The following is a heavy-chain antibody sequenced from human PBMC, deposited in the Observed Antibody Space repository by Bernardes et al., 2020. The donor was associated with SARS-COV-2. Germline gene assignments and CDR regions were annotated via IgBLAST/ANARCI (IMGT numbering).Heavy chain of an antibody. Sequence: SLRLSCAASGFTFSSYAMHWVRQAPGKGLEWVAVISYDGSNKYYADSVKGRFTISRDNSKNTLYLQMNSLRAEDTAVYYCARASGGSYYGWFDPWGQGTLVTVSS. CDR2: ISYDGSNK. V-gene: IGHV3-30-3*01. CDR1: GFTFSSYA. D-gene: IGHD1-26*01. J-gene: IGHJ5*02. CDR3: ARASGGSYYGWFDP.